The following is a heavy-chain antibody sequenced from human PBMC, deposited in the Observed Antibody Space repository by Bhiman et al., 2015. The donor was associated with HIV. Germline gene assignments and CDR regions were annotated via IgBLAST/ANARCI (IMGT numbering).Heavy chain of an antibody. CDR3: AVANQGAIAAAGFDY. V-gene: IGHV3-53*01. Sequence: EVQLVESGGGLIQPGGSLRLSCAASGFTVSSNYMSWVRQAPGKGLEWVSVIYSGGSRYYADSVKGRFTISRDNSKNTLYLQMNSLRAEDTAVYYCAVANQGAIAAAGFDYWGQGTLVTVSS. CDR1: GFTVSSNY. D-gene: IGHD6-13*01. CDR2: IYSGGSR. J-gene: IGHJ4*02.